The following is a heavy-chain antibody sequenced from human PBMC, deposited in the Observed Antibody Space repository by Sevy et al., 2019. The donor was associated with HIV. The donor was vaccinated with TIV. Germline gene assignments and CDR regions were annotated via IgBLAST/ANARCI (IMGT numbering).Heavy chain of an antibody. CDR1: GFTFSSYG. CDR2: IWYDGSNK. CDR3: ARESNRKGVLGYCNNGVCGNAFDI. V-gene: IGHV3-33*01. Sequence: GGSLRLSCAASGFTFSSYGMHWVRQAPGKGLEWVAVIWYDGSNKYYADSVKGRFTISRDNSKNTLYLQMNSLRAEDTAVYYCARESNRKGVLGYCNNGVCGNAFDIWGQGTMVTVSS. D-gene: IGHD2-8*01. J-gene: IGHJ3*02.